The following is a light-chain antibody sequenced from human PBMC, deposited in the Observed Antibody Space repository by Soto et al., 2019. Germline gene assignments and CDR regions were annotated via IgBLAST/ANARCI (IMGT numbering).Light chain of an antibody. J-gene: IGLJ3*02. CDR2: EVN. CDR1: TSDVGRYNY. Sequence: QSVLTQPASVSGSPGQSITISCTGTTSDVGRYNYVSWYLHHPGKAPKLMIYEVNKRPSGVSNRFSGSKSGNTASLTISGLQAEDEADYYCSSHTGGSTLVVFGGGTKVTVL. V-gene: IGLV2-14*01. CDR3: SSHTGGSTLVV.